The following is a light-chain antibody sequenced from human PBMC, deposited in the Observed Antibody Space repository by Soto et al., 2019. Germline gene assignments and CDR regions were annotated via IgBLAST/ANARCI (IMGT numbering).Light chain of an antibody. J-gene: IGKJ3*01. CDR2: GAS. CDR1: QSISIY. V-gene: IGKV1-39*01. CDR3: HKYKSASCT. Sequence: DIQLTQSPSSLSASVGDRVTITCRASQSISIYLNWYQLKPGKAPNLLMYGASYLQSGVPTRISGSGYGTALSFSISSLEPDDFSAYYRHKYKSASCTFGPGTQVDSK.